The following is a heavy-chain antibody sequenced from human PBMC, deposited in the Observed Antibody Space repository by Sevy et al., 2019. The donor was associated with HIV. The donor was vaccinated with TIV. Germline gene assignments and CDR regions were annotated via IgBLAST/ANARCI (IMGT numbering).Heavy chain of an antibody. CDR3: ARERVAVAGRILDY. V-gene: IGHV1-69*13. CDR1: GGTFSSYA. J-gene: IGHJ4*02. Sequence: ASVKVSCKASGGTFSSYAISWVRQAPGQGLEWMGGIIPIFGTANYAQKFQGRVTITADESTSTAYMELSSLRSEDTAVYYCARERVAVAGRILDYWGQGTLVTVS. D-gene: IGHD6-19*01. CDR2: IIPIFGTA.